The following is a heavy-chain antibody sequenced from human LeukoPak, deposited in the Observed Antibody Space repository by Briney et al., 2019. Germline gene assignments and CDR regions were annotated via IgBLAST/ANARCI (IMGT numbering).Heavy chain of an antibody. V-gene: IGHV1-2*02. Sequence: GASVKVSCKASGYTFTGYYVHWVRQAPGQGLEWMGWINPNSGGTNYAQKFQGRVTMTRDTSISTAYMELSRLRSDDTAVYYCARTLIGYYDSSGYSPDAFDIWGQGTMVTVSS. D-gene: IGHD3-22*01. J-gene: IGHJ3*02. CDR3: ARTLIGYYDSSGYSPDAFDI. CDR2: INPNSGGT. CDR1: GYTFTGYY.